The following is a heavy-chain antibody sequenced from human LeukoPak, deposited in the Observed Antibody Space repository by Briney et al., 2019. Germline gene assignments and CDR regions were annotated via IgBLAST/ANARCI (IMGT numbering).Heavy chain of an antibody. V-gene: IGHV4-39*07. CDR3: ARVKGYGDYFDY. CDR2: IYYSGST. CDR1: GGSISSSSYY. Sequence: SETLSLTCTVSGGSISSSSYYWGWIRQPPGKGLEWIGSIYYSGSTYYSPSLKSRVTISVDTSKNQFSLKLSSVTAADTAVYYCARVKGYGDYFDYWGQGTLVTVSS. J-gene: IGHJ4*02. D-gene: IGHD4-17*01.